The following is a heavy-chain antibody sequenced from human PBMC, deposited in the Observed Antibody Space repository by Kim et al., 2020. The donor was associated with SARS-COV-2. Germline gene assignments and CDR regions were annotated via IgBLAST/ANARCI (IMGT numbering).Heavy chain of an antibody. D-gene: IGHD6-13*01. CDR1: GFTFSSYG. CDR2: ISYDGSNK. CDR3: AKARGYEPIDY. J-gene: IGHJ4*02. V-gene: IGHV3-30*18. Sequence: GGSLRLSCAASGFTFSSYGMHWVRQAPGKGLEWVAVISYDGSNKYYADSVKGRFTISRDNSKNTLYLQMNSLRAEDTAVYYCAKARGYEPIDYWGQGTLVTVSS.